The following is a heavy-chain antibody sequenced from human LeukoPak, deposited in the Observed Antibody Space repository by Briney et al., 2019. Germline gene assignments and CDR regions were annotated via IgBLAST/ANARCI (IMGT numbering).Heavy chain of an antibody. D-gene: IGHD4-17*01. Sequence: GGSLRLSCAASGFTFSSYAVSWVRQAPGKGPEWVSAISGSGGSTYYADSVKGRFTISRDNSKNTLYLQMNSLRAEDTAVYYCAKLDGDYGSNYWGQGTLVTVSS. CDR2: ISGSGGST. J-gene: IGHJ4*02. CDR1: GFTFSSYA. CDR3: AKLDGDYGSNY. V-gene: IGHV3-23*01.